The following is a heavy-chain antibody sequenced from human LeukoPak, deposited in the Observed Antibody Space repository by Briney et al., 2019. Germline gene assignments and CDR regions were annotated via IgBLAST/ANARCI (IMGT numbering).Heavy chain of an antibody. J-gene: IGHJ4*02. V-gene: IGHV3-23*01. CDR1: GFTFSNYA. D-gene: IGHD1-7*01. Sequence: GGSLRLSCAASGFTFSNYAMSWVRQAPGKGLEWVSAISGSGGSTYYADSEKGRFTISRDNSKNTLYLQMNSLRAEDTAVYYCAKERDWNYGGYFDYWGQGTLVTVSS. CDR3: AKERDWNYGGYFDY. CDR2: ISGSGGST.